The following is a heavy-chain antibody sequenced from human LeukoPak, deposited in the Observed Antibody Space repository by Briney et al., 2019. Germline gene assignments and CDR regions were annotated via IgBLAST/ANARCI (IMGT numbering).Heavy chain of an antibody. Sequence: PSETLSLTCAVSDDSFSSHYWTWTRQPPGKGLEWIGYISYIGSTNYNPSLKSRVTISIDTSKNQFSLKLTSVTAADTAVYYRARDLVTVTKGFDIWGQGTMVSVSS. CDR3: ARDLVTVTKGFDI. J-gene: IGHJ3*02. CDR1: DDSFSSHY. D-gene: IGHD4-17*01. CDR2: ISYIGST. V-gene: IGHV4-59*11.